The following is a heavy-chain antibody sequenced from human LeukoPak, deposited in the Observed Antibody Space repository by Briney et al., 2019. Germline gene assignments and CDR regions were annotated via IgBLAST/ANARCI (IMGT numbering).Heavy chain of an antibody. V-gene: IGHV3-53*01. CDR1: GFTVSSNN. Sequence: GGSLRLSCAASGFTVSSNNMSWVCQAPGTGLEWVSLIYTGGSTYYADSVKGGFTISRNNTKNTLFLQMNSLLAEDTAVYCSAREDFDYWGEGALVTVSS. J-gene: IGHJ4*02. CDR3: AREDFDY. CDR2: IYTGGST.